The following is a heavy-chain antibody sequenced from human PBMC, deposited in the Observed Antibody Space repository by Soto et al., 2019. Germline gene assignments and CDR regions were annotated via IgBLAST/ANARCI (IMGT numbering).Heavy chain of an antibody. J-gene: IGHJ4*02. CDR3: ARGLNSGSYYY. V-gene: IGHV4-34*01. CDR1: GGSFSGYY. D-gene: IGHD1-26*01. Sequence: SETLSLTCAVYGGSFSGYYWSWIRQPPGKGLEWIGEINHSGSTNYNPSLKSRVTISVDTSKNQFSLKLSSVTAADTAVYYCARGLNSGSYYYWGQGTLVTVSS. CDR2: INHSGST.